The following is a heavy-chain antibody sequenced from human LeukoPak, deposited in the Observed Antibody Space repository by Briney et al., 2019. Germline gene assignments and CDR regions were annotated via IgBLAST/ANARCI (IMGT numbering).Heavy chain of an antibody. V-gene: IGHV1-18*01. D-gene: IGHD3-9*01. CDR2: ISAYNGNT. J-gene: IGHJ3*02. Sequence: ASVKVSCKASGYTFTSYGISWVRQAPGQGLEWMGWISAYNGNTNYAQKLQGRVTMTTDTSTSTAYMELRSLRSDDTAVYYCARGVRGGYFDWHDAFDIWGQGTMVTVSS. CDR1: GYTFTSYG. CDR3: ARGVRGGYFDWHDAFDI.